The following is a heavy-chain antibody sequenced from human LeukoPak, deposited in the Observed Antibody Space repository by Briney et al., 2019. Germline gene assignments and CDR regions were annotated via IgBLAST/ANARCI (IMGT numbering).Heavy chain of an antibody. CDR2: IHYSGSR. V-gene: IGHV4-59*03. CDR3: VLAPNSNWFDF. CDR1: GDSTSDFY. D-gene: IGHD2-8*01. J-gene: IGHJ5*01. Sequence: PSETLSLTCTVSGDSTSDFYWNWIRQSPGKGLEWIGNIHYSGSRVYNPSLQSRVTLSIDTSRRQFFSRLNSVTAADTAIYFCVLAPNSNWFDFWGPGSLVTVSS.